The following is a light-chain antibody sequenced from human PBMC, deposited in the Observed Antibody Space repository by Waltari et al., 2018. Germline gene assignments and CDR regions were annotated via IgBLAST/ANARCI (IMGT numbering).Light chain of an antibody. V-gene: IGKV3-20*01. CDR3: QNHERLPAT. CDR2: AAS. CDR1: QSISKS. Sequence: VLTQSPGPLSLSPGERATLSCRASQSISKSLVWYQQRPGHAPRLLIYAASTRATGIPDRFSGSGFGTDFTLTISRLEPEDFAMYYCQNHERLPATFGQGTKVEIK. J-gene: IGKJ1*01.